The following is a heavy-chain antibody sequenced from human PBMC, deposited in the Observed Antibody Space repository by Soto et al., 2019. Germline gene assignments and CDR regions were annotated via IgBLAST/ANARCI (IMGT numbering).Heavy chain of an antibody. CDR3: ARHIPRGYCSGGSCYSLAGALDY. Sequence: QLQLQESGPGLVKPSETLSLTCTVSGGSISSSSYYWGWIRQPPGKGLEWIGSICYSGSTYYNPSLKSRVTISVDTSKNQFSLKLSSVTAADTAVYYCARHIPRGYCSGGSCYSLAGALDYWGQGTLVTVSS. CDR2: ICYSGST. V-gene: IGHV4-39*01. D-gene: IGHD2-15*01. CDR1: GGSISSSSYY. J-gene: IGHJ4*02.